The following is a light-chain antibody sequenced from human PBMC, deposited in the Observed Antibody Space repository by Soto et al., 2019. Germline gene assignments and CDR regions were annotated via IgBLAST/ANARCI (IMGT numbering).Light chain of an antibody. CDR2: DNN. Sequence: QSVLTQPPPVPAAPGQTVTLSCSGSTSNIGNNYVSWYQQLPGTAPKLLIYDNNKRPSGIPDRFSGSKSGTSATLGITGLQTGDEADYYCGTWDSSLSAWVFGGGTKVTVL. CDR1: TSNIGNNY. CDR3: GTWDSSLSAWV. J-gene: IGLJ3*02. V-gene: IGLV1-51*01.